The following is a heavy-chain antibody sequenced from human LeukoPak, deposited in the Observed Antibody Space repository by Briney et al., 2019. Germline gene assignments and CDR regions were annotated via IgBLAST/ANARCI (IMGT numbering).Heavy chain of an antibody. CDR2: IYYSGST. J-gene: IGHJ3*02. D-gene: IGHD4-17*01. V-gene: IGHV4-59*01. Sequence: RPSETLSLTCTVSGGSISSYYWSWIRQPPGKGLEWIGYIYYSGSTNYNPSLKSRVTISVDTSKNQFSLKLSSVTAADTAVYYCARVDYGDYVPAYAFDIWGQGTMVTVSS. CDR3: ARVDYGDYVPAYAFDI. CDR1: GGSISSYY.